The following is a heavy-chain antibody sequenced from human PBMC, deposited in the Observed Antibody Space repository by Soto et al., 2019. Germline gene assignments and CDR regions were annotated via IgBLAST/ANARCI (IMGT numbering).Heavy chain of an antibody. V-gene: IGHV1-18*01. Sequence: QVQLLQSGGEVKKPGASVKVSCNSSDHTFTYYGLNWVRRAPGQGLEWMGWISGYNGNTKYAQKFQDRVTMSADTSTRTAYMEMRSLTSDDPAVYFCAATGGHYFGLDVWGQGTTVTVSS. D-gene: IGHD2-8*02. CDR3: AATGGHYFGLDV. CDR1: DHTFTYYG. J-gene: IGHJ6*02. CDR2: ISGYNGNT.